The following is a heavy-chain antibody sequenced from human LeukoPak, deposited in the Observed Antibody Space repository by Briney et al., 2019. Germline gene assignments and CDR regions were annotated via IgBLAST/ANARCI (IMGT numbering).Heavy chain of an antibody. CDR3: ARDGGSSWHFDY. CDR2: ISSSTTTI. CDR1: GFSFSSYS. D-gene: IGHD6-13*01. V-gene: IGHV3-48*01. Sequence: PGGSLRLSCAASGFSFSSYSMNWVRQAPGKGLEWVSYISSSTTTIYYADSVKGRFTISRDNAKNSLYLQMSSLRAEDTAVYYCARDGGSSWHFDYWGQGTLVTVSS. J-gene: IGHJ4*02.